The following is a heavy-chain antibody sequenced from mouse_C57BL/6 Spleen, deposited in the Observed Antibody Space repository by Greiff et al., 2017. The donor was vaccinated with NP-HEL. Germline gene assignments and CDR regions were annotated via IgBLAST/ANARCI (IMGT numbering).Heavy chain of an antibody. V-gene: IGHV2-5*01. CDR2: IWRGGST. CDR3: AKGAYYSNFYYAMDY. CDR1: GFSLTSYG. J-gene: IGHJ4*01. D-gene: IGHD2-5*01. Sequence: QVQLKQSGPGLVQPSQSLSITCTVSGFSLTSYGVHWVRQSPGKGLEWLGVIWRGGSTDYNAACMSRLSITEDNSKSQVFFKMNSLQADDTAIYYCAKGAYYSNFYYAMDYWGQGTSVTVSS.